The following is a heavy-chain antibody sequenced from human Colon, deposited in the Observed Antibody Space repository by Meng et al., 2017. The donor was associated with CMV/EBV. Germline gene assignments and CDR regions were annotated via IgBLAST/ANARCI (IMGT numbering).Heavy chain of an antibody. D-gene: IGHD3-22*01. CDR2: ISTTSSYI. Sequence: GESLKISCVASGFSFGSYTMHWVRQAPGKGLEWISSISTTSSYIYYADSVKGRFTISRDNAQDSLYLQMNSLRAEDTAVYYCARDTITVIDYWGQGTLVTVS. V-gene: IGHV3-21*01. CDR1: GFSFGSYT. CDR3: ARDTITVIDY. J-gene: IGHJ4*02.